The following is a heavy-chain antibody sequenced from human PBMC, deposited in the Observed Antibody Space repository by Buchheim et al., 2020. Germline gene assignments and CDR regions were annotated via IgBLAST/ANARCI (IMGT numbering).Heavy chain of an antibody. V-gene: IGHV3-23*01. CDR1: GFVFSTYS. CDR2: LSANGGEA. CDR3: ARGASTITRHFDN. D-gene: IGHD3-3*01. J-gene: IGHJ4*01. Sequence: EVQLLESGGGLVQAGGSLRLSCAASGFVFSTYSMNWVRQAPGKGPEWVSILSANGGEAHYADSVKGRFTISRDNSKNTLYLQLNSLRADDKAVYYCARGASTITRHFDNWGQGTL.